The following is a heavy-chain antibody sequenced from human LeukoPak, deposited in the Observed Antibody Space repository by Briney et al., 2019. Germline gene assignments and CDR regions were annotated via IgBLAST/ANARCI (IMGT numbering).Heavy chain of an antibody. CDR3: GRSRRINASLCYYMDV. CDR2: IRSTGDST. Sequence: GGSLRLSCAASGFTFSSYAITWVSQAPGKGLEWVSSIRSTGDSTFYADSVKGRFTISRDNSKNTVYLLMNSLRTEDTAVYYCGRSRRINASLCYYMDVWGKGTTVTVSS. J-gene: IGHJ6*03. D-gene: IGHD2-21*01. CDR1: GFTFSSYA. V-gene: IGHV3-23*01.